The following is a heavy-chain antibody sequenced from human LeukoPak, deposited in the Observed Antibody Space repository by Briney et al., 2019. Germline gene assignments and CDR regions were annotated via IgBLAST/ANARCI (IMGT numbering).Heavy chain of an antibody. D-gene: IGHD3-10*01. Sequence: GGSLRLSCAASGFTVSSNYMSWVRQAPGKGLEWVSVIYSGGSTYYADSVKGRFTISRDNSKNTLYLQMNSLRAEDTAVYYCARDRTFGVLDYYYGMDVWGQGTTVTVSS. V-gene: IGHV3-53*01. CDR2: IYSGGST. CDR3: ARDRTFGVLDYYYGMDV. CDR1: GFTVSSNY. J-gene: IGHJ6*02.